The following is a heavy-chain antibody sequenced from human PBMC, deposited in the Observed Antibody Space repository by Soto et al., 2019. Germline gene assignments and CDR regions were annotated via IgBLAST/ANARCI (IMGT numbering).Heavy chain of an antibody. V-gene: IGHV3-23*01. J-gene: IGHJ4*02. CDR3: AKASDFWSGYRYYFDY. CDR2: ISGSGGST. Sequence: GGSLRLSCAASGFTFSSYAMSWVSQAPGKGLEWVSAISGSGGSTYYADSVKGRFTISRDKSKNTLYLQMNSLRAEDTAVYYCAKASDFWSGYRYYFDYWGQGTLVTVSS. D-gene: IGHD3-3*01. CDR1: GFTFSSYA.